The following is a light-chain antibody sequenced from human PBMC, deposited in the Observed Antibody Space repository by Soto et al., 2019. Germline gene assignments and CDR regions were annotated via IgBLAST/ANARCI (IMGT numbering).Light chain of an antibody. Sequence: EIVLTQSPCTLSLSPGERATLPCRASQSVSTDYLAWYQQKPGQAPRLLIHGASSRATGIPDRFSGSGSGTDFTLTISSLQSEDFAIYYCQQYDKCPCTFGGGTKVDIK. CDR3: QQYDKCPCT. CDR1: QSVSTDY. V-gene: IGKV3-20*01. J-gene: IGKJ4*02. CDR2: GAS.